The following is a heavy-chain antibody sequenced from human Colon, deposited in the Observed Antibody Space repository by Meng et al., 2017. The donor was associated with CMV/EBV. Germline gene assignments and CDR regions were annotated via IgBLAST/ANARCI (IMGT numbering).Heavy chain of an antibody. Sequence: GGSLRLSCAASGFTFSSSELRWVRQAPEKGLEWVGRISSEAKGYTTEYAASVKGRFTISRGDSEIPLYLQMNSLKTEDTAVYYCVRVTDWGQGTLVTVSS. D-gene: IGHD3-16*01. V-gene: IGHV3-72*01. CDR1: GFTFSSSE. CDR2: ISSEAKGYTT. CDR3: VRVTD. J-gene: IGHJ4*02.